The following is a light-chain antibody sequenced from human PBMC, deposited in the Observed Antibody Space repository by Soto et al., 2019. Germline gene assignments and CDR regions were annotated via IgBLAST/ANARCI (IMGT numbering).Light chain of an antibody. CDR2: HAS. Sequence: EIVLTQSPATLSLSPGYRATLSCRASLSVNNYLAWYQQKSGQAPRLLIYHASNRATGVPARFSGSGSGTDFTLTISNLEPEDFAVYYCQQCGNRELTFGGGTKVDIK. V-gene: IGKV3-11*01. J-gene: IGKJ4*01. CDR1: LSVNNY. CDR3: QQCGNRELT.